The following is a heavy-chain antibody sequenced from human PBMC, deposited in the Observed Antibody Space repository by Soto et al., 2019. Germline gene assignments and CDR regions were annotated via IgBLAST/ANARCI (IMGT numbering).Heavy chain of an antibody. D-gene: IGHD3-22*01. J-gene: IGHJ6*03. CDR2: ICNSGTT. Sequence: QVQLQESGPTLVKPSETLSLTCTVSGGSIRSYCWTWIRQPPGEGLECIGCICNSGTTNYNPSLKSRVAISIERLKMQFTLQLSSVIGADTAFYYRAGGVLIVVSPRHLMDVWGKGTTVTVSS. V-gene: IGHV4-59*03. CDR1: GGSIRSYC. CDR3: AGGVLIVVSPRHLMDV.